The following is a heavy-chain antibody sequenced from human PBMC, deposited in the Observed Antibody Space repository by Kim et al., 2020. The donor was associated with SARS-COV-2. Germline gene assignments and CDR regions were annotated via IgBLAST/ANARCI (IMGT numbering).Heavy chain of an antibody. J-gene: IGHJ6*02. V-gene: IGHV3-21*01. Sequence: ADSVKGRFTISRDNAKNSLYLQMNSLRAEDTAGYYCASSCSSTSCYGMDVWGQGTTVTVSS. CDR3: ASSCSSTSCYGMDV. D-gene: IGHD2-2*01.